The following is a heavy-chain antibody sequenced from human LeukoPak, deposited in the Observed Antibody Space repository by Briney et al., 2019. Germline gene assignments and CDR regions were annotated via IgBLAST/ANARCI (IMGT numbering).Heavy chain of an antibody. J-gene: IGHJ4*02. CDR1: GYTFTSYA. CDR3: ARDRGGSSSWPGDY. CDR2: INAGNGNT. D-gene: IGHD6-13*01. V-gene: IGHV1-3*01. Sequence: GASVNVSCKASGYTFTSYAMHWVRQAPGQRLEWMGWINAGNGNTKYSQKFQGRVTITRDTSASTAYMELSSLRSEDTAVYYCARDRGGSSSWPGDYWGQGTLVTVSS.